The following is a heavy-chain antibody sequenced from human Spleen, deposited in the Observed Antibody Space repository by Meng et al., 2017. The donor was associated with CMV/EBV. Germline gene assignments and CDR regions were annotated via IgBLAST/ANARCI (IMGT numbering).Heavy chain of an antibody. J-gene: IGHJ4*02. D-gene: IGHD3-10*01. V-gene: IGHV3-21*01. CDR3: ARHFGELSPFDY. CDR2: ISSAGTYI. Sequence: GGSLRLSCAASGFTFSDYGLNWVRQAPGKGLEWVSSISSAGTYIYYADSVKGRFTISRDNAKNLLYLQMNSLRADDTAVYYCARHFGELSPFDYWGQGTLVTVSS. CDR1: GFTFSDYG.